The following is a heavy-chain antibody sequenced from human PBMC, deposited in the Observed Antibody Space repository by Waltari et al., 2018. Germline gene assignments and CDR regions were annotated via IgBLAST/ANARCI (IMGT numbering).Heavy chain of an antibody. CDR2: IIPILGIA. D-gene: IGHD2-8*02. V-gene: IGHV1-69*04. J-gene: IGHJ4*02. CDR3: ARDRCTGGVCYPGFDY. CDR1: GGTFSSYA. Sequence: QVQLVQSGAEVKKPGSSVKVSCKASGGTFSSYAISWVRQAPGQGLEWMGGIIPILGIANNAQKFQGRVTITADESTSTAYMELSSLRSEDTAVYYCARDRCTGGVCYPGFDYWGQGTLVTVSS.